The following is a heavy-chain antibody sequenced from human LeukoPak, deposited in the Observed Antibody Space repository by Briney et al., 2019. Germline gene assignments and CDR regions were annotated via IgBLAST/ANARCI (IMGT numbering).Heavy chain of an antibody. CDR2: IYSSGST. D-gene: IGHD3-10*01. J-gene: IGHJ4*02. CDR3: AKRGGSGRSFDY. Sequence: SETLSLTCTVSGGSISSSSYYWGWIRQPPGKGLEWIGSIYSSGSTYYNPSLKSRVTISVDTSKNQFSLNLSSVPASDTAVYYCAKRGGSGRSFDYWGQGILVTVSS. V-gene: IGHV4-39*01. CDR1: GGSISSSSYY.